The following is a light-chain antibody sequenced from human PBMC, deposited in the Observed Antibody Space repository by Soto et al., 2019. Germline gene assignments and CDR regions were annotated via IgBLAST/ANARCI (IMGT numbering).Light chain of an antibody. CDR1: QSISSW. Sequence: DIQMTQSPSTLSASVGDRVTITCRASQSISSWLAWYQQKPGKAPKLLIYKASSLESGVPSRFSGSGSGTEFTLTISSLQPDGFATYYCQQYNSFSWTFGQGTKVDIX. CDR2: KAS. J-gene: IGKJ1*01. V-gene: IGKV1-5*03. CDR3: QQYNSFSWT.